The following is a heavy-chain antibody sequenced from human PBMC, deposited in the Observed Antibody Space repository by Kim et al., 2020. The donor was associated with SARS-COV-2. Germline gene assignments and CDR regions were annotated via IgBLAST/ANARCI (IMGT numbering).Heavy chain of an antibody. D-gene: IGHD3-3*01. CDR1: GGSISSGGYY. J-gene: IGHJ3*02. CDR2: IYYSGST. Sequence: SETLSLTCTVSGGSISSGGYYWSWIRQHPGKGLEWIGYIYYSGSTYYNPSLKSRVTISVDTSKNQFSLKLSSVTAADTAVYYCARVFGGTYYDFWSGPAAFDIWGQGTMVTVSS. CDR3: ARVFGGTYYDFWSGPAAFDI. V-gene: IGHV4-31*03.